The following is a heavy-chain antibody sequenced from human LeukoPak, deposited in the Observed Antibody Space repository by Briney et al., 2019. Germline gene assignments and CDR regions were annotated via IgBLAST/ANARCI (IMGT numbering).Heavy chain of an antibody. D-gene: IGHD1-26*01. CDR1: GFMVSRNY. CDR2: MYTGGST. CDR3: AHRISGGAYAFDI. V-gene: IGHV3-53*01. Sequence: GGSLRLSCAASGFMVSRNYMSWVREAPGKGLEWVSVMYTGGSTYYADSVKGRFTISRDNSKNTLNLQMNSLRAEDTALYYCAHRISGGAYAFDIWGQGTMVTVSS. J-gene: IGHJ3*02.